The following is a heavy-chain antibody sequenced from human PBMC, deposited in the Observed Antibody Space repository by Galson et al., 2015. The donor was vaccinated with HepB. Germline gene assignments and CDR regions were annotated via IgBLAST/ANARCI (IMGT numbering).Heavy chain of an antibody. J-gene: IGHJ6*02. V-gene: IGHV1-24*01. CDR2: FDPEDGET. CDR3: ALMVRGVYYYYYGMDV. Sequence: SVKVSCKVSGYTLTELSMHWVRQAPGKGLEWMGGFDPEDGETIYAQKFQGRVTMTEDTSTDTAYMELSSLRSEDTAVYYCALMVRGVYYYYYGMDVWGQGTTVTISS. D-gene: IGHD3-10*01. CDR1: GYTLTELS.